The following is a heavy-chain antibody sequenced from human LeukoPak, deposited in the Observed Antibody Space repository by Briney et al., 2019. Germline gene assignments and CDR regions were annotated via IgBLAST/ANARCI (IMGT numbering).Heavy chain of an antibody. J-gene: IGHJ4*02. CDR2: IYHSGST. Sequence: SETLSLTCAVSGGSISSGGYSWSWIRQPPGKGLEWIGYIYHSGSTYYNPSLKSRVTISVDRSKNQFSLKLSSVTAADTAVYYCARDRYGDHTYFDYWGQGTLVTVSS. D-gene: IGHD4-17*01. CDR1: GGSISSGGYS. CDR3: ARDRYGDHTYFDY. V-gene: IGHV4-30-2*01.